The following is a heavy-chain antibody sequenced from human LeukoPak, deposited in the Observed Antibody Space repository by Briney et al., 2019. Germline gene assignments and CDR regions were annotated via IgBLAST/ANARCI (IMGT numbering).Heavy chain of an antibody. CDR1: GFTFSIYT. V-gene: IGHV3-21*04. CDR2: ISSSSNYI. D-gene: IGHD2-15*01. Sequence: GGSLRLSCAASGFTFSIYTMNWVRQAPGKGLEWVSSISSSSNYIYYADSVKGRFTISRDNSKNTLYLQMNSLRAEDTAVYYCAKTPREVAATVRFDYWGQGALVTVSS. CDR3: AKTPREVAATVRFDY. J-gene: IGHJ4*02.